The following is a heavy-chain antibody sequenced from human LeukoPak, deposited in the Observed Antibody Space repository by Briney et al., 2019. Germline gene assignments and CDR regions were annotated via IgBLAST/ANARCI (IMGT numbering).Heavy chain of an antibody. CDR1: GGTFSSYA. CDR2: IIPVFGTA. V-gene: IGHV1-69*06. CDR3: ARPTYYYDSSGYYQTYYFDY. Sequence: SVKVSCNASGGTFSSYAISWVRQAPGQGLEWMGGIIPVFGTANYAQKFQGRVTITADKSTSTAYMELSSLRSEDTAVYYCARPTYYYDSSGYYQTYYFDYWGQGTLVTVSS. D-gene: IGHD3-22*01. J-gene: IGHJ4*02.